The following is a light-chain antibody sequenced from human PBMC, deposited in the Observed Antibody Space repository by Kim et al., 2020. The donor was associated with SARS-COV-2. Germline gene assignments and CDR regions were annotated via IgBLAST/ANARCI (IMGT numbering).Light chain of an antibody. CDR2: YDS. CDR3: QVWDSAVV. J-gene: IGLJ2*01. CDR1: NIGSKS. Sequence: SVAPGKTARMTCGGNNIGSKSVHWYQQKPGQAPVLVIYYDSDRPSGIPERFSGSNSGNTATLTISRVEAGDEADYYCQVWDSAVVFGGGTQLTVL. V-gene: IGLV3-21*04.